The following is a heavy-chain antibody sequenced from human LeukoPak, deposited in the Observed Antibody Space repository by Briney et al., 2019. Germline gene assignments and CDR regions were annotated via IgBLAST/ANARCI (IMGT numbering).Heavy chain of an antibody. Sequence: PSETLSLTCAVYGGSFRGYYWSWIRQPPGKGLEWIGEINHSGNTNYNPSLESRVTISVDTSKNQFSLKLSSVTAADTAVYYCARVLVWVGERYYMDVWGKGTTVTISS. J-gene: IGHJ6*03. D-gene: IGHD3-10*01. V-gene: IGHV4-34*01. CDR1: GGSFRGYY. CDR3: ARVLVWVGERYYMDV. CDR2: INHSGNT.